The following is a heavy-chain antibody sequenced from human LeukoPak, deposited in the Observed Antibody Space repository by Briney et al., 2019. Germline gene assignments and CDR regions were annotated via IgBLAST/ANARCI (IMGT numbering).Heavy chain of an antibody. CDR1: GGSINSYY. D-gene: IGHD2-2*01. CDR3: ARVGDIVVVPAAPYWFDP. Sequence: SETLSLTCTVSGGSINSYYWSWIRQPPGKGLEWIGSIYYSGSTNYNPSLKSRVTISVDTSKNQFSLKLSSVTAADTAVYYCARVGDIVVVPAAPYWFDPWGQGTLVTVSS. J-gene: IGHJ5*02. V-gene: IGHV4-59*12. CDR2: IYYSGST.